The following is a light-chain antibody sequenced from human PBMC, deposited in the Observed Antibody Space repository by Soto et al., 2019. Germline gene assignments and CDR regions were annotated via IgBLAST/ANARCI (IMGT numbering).Light chain of an antibody. V-gene: IGKV3-20*01. Sequence: EIVLTQSPGTLSLSPGERATLSCTASQIINSSYLAWYQQKPGQGPRLLIYGASSRATGIPDRFSGGGSGTDFTLTISRLEPEDFAVYYCQQYGSSPVTFGPGTKVDIK. CDR2: GAS. J-gene: IGKJ3*01. CDR1: QIINSSY. CDR3: QQYGSSPVT.